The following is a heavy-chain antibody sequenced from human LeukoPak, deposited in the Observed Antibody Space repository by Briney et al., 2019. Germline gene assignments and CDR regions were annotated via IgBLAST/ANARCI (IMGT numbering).Heavy chain of an antibody. V-gene: IGHV1-18*01. CDR1: GYTFTTYG. CDR2: ISAYNGNT. Sequence: GTSVKVSCKASGYTFTTYGITWVRQAPGQGLEWMGWISAYNGNTNYAQKLQGRVTMTTDTSTSTAYMELRSLRSDDTAVYYCARALVDGYKEFGYWGQGTLVTVSS. D-gene: IGHD5-24*01. J-gene: IGHJ4*02. CDR3: ARALVDGYKEFGY.